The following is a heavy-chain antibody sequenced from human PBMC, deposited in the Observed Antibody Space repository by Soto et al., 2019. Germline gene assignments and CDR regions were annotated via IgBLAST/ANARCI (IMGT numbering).Heavy chain of an antibody. Sequence: PGGLLSLSCAACGYTFSSYAMSWVRQAPGKGLERVSAISGSGGSTYYAVSVKGRFTISRDNSKNTLYLQMNSLRAEDTAVYYCARDPLWGTAMVLWYFDRWGRGTLVTVSS. V-gene: IGHV3-23*01. CDR3: ARDPLWGTAMVLWYFDR. CDR2: ISGSGGST. J-gene: IGHJ2*01. CDR1: GYTFSSYA. D-gene: IGHD5-18*01.